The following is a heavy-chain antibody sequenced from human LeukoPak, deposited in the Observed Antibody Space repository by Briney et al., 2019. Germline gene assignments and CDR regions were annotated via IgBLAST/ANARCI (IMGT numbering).Heavy chain of an antibody. CDR1: GYTFTGYY. D-gene: IGHD3-3*01. CDR2: INPNSGGT. V-gene: IGHV1-2*02. Sequence: ASVKVSCKASGYTFTGYYMHWVRQAPGQGLEWMGWINPNSGGTNYAQKFQGRATMTRDTSISTAYMELSRLRSDDTAVYYCARGLVLRLYYFDYWGQGTLVTVSS. J-gene: IGHJ4*02. CDR3: ARGLVLRLYYFDY.